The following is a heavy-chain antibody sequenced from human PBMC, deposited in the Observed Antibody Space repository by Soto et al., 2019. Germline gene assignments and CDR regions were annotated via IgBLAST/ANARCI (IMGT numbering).Heavy chain of an antibody. Sequence: PSETLSLTCSVTGGSINNYYWSWVRQSAGKGLEWIGRVFTTGTTDYDPSLKGRVTISVDTSKNQFSLSLRSVTAADTAIYYCARVFNSIFDDFADMRWNFDPWGQGTLVTVSS. D-gene: IGHD3-3*02. V-gene: IGHV4-4*07. CDR3: ARVFNSIFDDFADMRWNFDP. CDR2: VFTTGTT. CDR1: GGSINNYY. J-gene: IGHJ5*02.